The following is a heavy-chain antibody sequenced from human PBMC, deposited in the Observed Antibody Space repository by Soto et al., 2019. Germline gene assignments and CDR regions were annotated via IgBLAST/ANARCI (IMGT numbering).Heavy chain of an antibody. J-gene: IGHJ5*02. D-gene: IGHD6-13*01. V-gene: IGHV3-7*03. CDR3: GRLSRGAAGGTS. Sequence: GGSLRLSCAASGFSFTNYWMSWARQVPGKGLEWLAKIKQDGSEKNYVDSVRGRFTISRDNAKSSLYLQMDSLRADDTAVYFCGRLSRGAAGGTSWGQGTLVTVYS. CDR1: GFSFTNYW. CDR2: IKQDGSEK.